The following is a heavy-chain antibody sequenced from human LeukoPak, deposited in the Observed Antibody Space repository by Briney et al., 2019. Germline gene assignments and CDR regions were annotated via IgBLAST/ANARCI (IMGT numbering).Heavy chain of an antibody. J-gene: IGHJ3*02. CDR2: IYPSGST. CDR3: ARQATLLAGRLEAGGFDI. Sequence: SETLSLTCSVSGGSFSDYYWNWIRQSPGKGLEWIGYIYPSGSTDHNPSLKSRVTMSTDTSKNQISLKLTSVTAADTAVYFCARQATLLAGRLEAGGFDIWGRGTMVTVSS. V-gene: IGHV4-59*08. CDR1: GGSFSDYY. D-gene: IGHD3-3*01.